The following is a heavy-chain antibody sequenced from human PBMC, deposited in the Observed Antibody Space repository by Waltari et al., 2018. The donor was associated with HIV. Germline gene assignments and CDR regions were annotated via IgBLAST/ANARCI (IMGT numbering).Heavy chain of an antibody. J-gene: IGHJ4*02. CDR3: ARGGVDTAMFVDS. CDR1: GGPFSGYP. D-gene: IGHD3-10*02. V-gene: IGHV4-34*02. Sequence: QVQLQQWGAGLLKPSETLSLNCAVYGGPFSGYPWTWIRQADGKGLEWIGEIDNQGRTNYKSSLNGRATISTDRSKNQVSLRLTSLTAADTGVYYCARGGVDTAMFVDSWGQGTLVTVSS. CDR2: IDNQGRT.